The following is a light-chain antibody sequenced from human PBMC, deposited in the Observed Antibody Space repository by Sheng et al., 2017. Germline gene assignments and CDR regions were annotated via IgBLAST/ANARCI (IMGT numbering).Light chain of an antibody. CDR2: GAS. V-gene: IGKV3-20*01. J-gene: IGKJ2*03. CDR3: HQYNFSPPYS. CDR1: QSISSSY. Sequence: EIVLTQSPGTLSLSPGERATLSCRASQSISSSYLAWYQQKPGQAPRLLIYGASSRATGIPDRFSGSGSGTDFTLTISRLEPEDFAVYYCHQYNFSPPYSFGQGTKLEIE.